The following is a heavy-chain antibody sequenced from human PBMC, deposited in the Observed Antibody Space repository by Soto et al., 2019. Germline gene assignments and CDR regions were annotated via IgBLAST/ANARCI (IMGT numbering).Heavy chain of an antibody. D-gene: IGHD6-19*01. J-gene: IGHJ4*02. CDR1: GFTFSSYA. Sequence: SLRLSCAASGFTFSSYAMHWVRQAPGKGLEWVAVISYDGSNKYYADSVKGRFTISRDNSKNTLYLQMNSLRAEDTAVYYCAGHSGWSNWGQGTLVTVSS. V-gene: IGHV3-30-3*01. CDR2: ISYDGSNK. CDR3: AGHSGWSN.